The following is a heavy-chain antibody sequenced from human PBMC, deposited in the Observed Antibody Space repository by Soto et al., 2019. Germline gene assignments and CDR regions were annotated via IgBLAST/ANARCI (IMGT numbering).Heavy chain of an antibody. J-gene: IGHJ6*02. V-gene: IGHV1-2*02. CDR2: INPNSGGP. Sequence: GASVKVSCKASGYTFTGYYIHWVRQAPGQTLEWMGYINPNSGGPNYAQKFHGRVTMTRDTSISTAYMELSSLRSDDTAVYYCARDYWSGDRYYYCMDVWGQGTTVTASS. CDR3: ARDYWSGDRYYYCMDV. CDR1: GYTFTGYY. D-gene: IGHD3-3*01.